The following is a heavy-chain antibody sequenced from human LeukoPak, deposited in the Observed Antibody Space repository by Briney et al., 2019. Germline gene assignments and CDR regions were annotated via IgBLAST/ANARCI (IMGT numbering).Heavy chain of an antibody. CDR3: TTDYEWELPDY. Sequence: GGSLRLSCAASGFTFSNACMSWVRQAPGKGLEWVGRIKSKTDGGTTDYAAPVKGRFTISRDDSKNTLYLQMNSLKTEDTAVYYCTTDYEWELPDYWGQGTLVTVSS. V-gene: IGHV3-15*01. CDR2: IKSKTDGGTT. CDR1: GFTFSNAC. J-gene: IGHJ4*02. D-gene: IGHD1-26*01.